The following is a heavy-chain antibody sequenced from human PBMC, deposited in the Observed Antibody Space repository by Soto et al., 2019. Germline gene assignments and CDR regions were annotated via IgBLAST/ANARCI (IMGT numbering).Heavy chain of an antibody. Sequence: SVQVSCKTSGDNFKKNVFTWVRQAPGQGLEWMGGTIPALGKTHYIEKFQGRVTITVDDATRTVYMAVRDLASENRAIYYCARVSFRPSAMDVWGQGTTVTVSS. D-gene: IGHD3-10*01. CDR3: ARVSFRPSAMDV. CDR1: GDNFKKNV. CDR2: TIPALGKT. V-gene: IGHV1-69*10. J-gene: IGHJ6*02.